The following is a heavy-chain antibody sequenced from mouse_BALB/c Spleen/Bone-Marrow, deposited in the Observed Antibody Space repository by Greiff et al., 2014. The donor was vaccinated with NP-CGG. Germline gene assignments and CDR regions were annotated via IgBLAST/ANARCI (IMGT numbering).Heavy chain of an antibody. CDR3: TRNWDWYFDV. Sequence: DVKLQESGTVLTRPGASVKMSCKASGYSFTSYWMHWVKQRPGQGLEWIGAIYPGNSDTTYNQKFKGKAKLTAVTSASTAYTELSSLTNEDSAVYYCTRNWDWYFDVWGAGTTVTVSS. D-gene: IGHD4-1*01. V-gene: IGHV1-5*01. CDR1: GYSFTSYW. J-gene: IGHJ1*01. CDR2: IYPGNSDT.